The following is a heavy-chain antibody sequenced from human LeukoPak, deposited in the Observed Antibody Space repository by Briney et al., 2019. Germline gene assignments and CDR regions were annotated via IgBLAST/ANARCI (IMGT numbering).Heavy chain of an antibody. D-gene: IGHD3-10*01. Sequence: GGSLRLSCAASGFTSSSYSMNWVRQAPGKGLEWVAVISYDGSNKYYADSVKGRFTISRDNSKDTLYLQMNSLRAEDTAVYYCAKSLSLTVRGVPLADSWGQGTLVTVSS. CDR3: AKSLSLTVRGVPLADS. CDR1: GFTSSSYS. V-gene: IGHV3-30*18. J-gene: IGHJ4*02. CDR2: ISYDGSNK.